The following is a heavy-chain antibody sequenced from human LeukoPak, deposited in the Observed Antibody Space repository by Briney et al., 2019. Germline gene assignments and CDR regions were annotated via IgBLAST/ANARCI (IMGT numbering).Heavy chain of an antibody. CDR1: GASISSNSFF. D-gene: IGHD2-21*01. V-gene: IGHV4-39*01. CDR3: GTDWGGMDCFDP. J-gene: IGHJ5*02. CDR2: IHYGVST. Sequence: SETLSLTCTVSGASISSNSFFWGWIRQPPGRGLEWIGTIHYGVSTYYNPSLKSRVSISVDTSKNQFSLELSSVTAADTAVYYCGTDWGGMDCFDPWGQGTLVTVSS.